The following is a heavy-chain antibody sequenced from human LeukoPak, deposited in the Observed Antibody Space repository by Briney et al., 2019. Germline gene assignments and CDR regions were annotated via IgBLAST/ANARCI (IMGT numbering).Heavy chain of an antibody. J-gene: IGHJ5*02. Sequence: SETLSLTCTVSGGSISSSSYYWGWIRQPPGKGLEWIGSIYYSGSTYYNPSLKSRVTISVDTSKNQFSLKLSSVTAADTAVYYCARDRIRAARRLMYNWFDPWGQGTLVTASS. CDR2: IYYSGST. CDR1: GGSISSSSYY. D-gene: IGHD6-6*01. V-gene: IGHV4-39*07. CDR3: ARDRIRAARRLMYNWFDP.